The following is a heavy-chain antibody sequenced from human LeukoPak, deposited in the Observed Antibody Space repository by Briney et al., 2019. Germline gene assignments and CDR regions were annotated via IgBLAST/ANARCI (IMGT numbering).Heavy chain of an antibody. D-gene: IGHD6-6*01. Sequence: ASVKVSCKASGGTFSSYAISWVRQAPGQGLEWMGGIIPIFGTANYAQKFQGRVTITADESTSTAYMELSSLRSEDTAVYYCAKEYSSSSGFFDYWGQGTLVTVSS. V-gene: IGHV1-69*13. CDR1: GGTFSSYA. CDR3: AKEYSSSSGFFDY. J-gene: IGHJ4*02. CDR2: IIPIFGTA.